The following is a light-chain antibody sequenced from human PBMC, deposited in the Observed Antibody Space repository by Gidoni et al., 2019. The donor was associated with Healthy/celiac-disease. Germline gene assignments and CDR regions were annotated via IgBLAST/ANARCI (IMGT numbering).Light chain of an antibody. V-gene: IGKV1-33*01. Sequence: DIQMTQSPSSLSASVGDRVTTTCQASQDISNYLNWYQQKPGKAPKLLIYDASNLETGVPSRFIGSGSGTDFTFTISRLQPEDIATYYCQQYDNLPLTFGGGTKVEIK. J-gene: IGKJ4*01. CDR2: DAS. CDR1: QDISNY. CDR3: QQYDNLPLT.